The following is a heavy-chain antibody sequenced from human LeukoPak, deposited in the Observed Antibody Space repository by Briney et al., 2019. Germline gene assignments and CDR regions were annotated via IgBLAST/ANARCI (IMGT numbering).Heavy chain of an antibody. D-gene: IGHD3-9*01. CDR3: AKDRGYHDKTGYRPFDY. CDR2: ISDNGDYR. CDR1: GFTFSTHG. V-gene: IGHV3-23*01. Sequence: PGGSLRLFCAPSGFTFSTHGMTWLRQAPGKGREWVSIISDNGDYRYYTDSVKGRFTISRDNSKNTVYLQMDSLRTDDTAIYFCAKDRGYHDKTGYRPFDYWGRGTLVTVSS. J-gene: IGHJ4*02.